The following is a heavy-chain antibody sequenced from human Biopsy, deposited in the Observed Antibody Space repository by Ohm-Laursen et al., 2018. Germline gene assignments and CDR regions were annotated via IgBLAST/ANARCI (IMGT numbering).Heavy chain of an antibody. D-gene: IGHD4-17*01. Sequence: EASVKVSCKAYGGSFSDNGLSWARQAPGRGLEWMGRVIPISNTANYAQNFQDRLTITADRSTNTAYMELNSLRSEDTAVYFCATLTEDYGASPDSWGQGTLVVVSS. CDR1: GGSFSDNG. CDR3: ATLTEDYGASPDS. CDR2: VIPISNTA. V-gene: IGHV1-69*06. J-gene: IGHJ4*02.